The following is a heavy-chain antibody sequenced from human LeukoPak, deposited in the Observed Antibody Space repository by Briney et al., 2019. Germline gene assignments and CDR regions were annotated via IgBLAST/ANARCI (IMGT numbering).Heavy chain of an antibody. CDR1: GYSFTSYW. J-gene: IGHJ4*02. Sequence: GESLKISCKGSGYSFTSYWIGWGRQMPGKGLEWMGIIYPGDSDTRYSPSFQGQVTISAAKSISTAYLQWSSLKASDTAMYYCARWYYGSGSYYYFDYWGQGTLVTVSS. V-gene: IGHV5-51*01. D-gene: IGHD3-10*01. CDR3: ARWYYGSGSYYYFDY. CDR2: IYPGDSDT.